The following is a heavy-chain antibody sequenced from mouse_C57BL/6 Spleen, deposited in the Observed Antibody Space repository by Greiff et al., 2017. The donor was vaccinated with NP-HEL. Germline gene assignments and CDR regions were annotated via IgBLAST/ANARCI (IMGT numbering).Heavy chain of an antibody. CDR3: ARGGGYYDYDGYFDY. J-gene: IGHJ2*01. CDR1: GYTFTSYG. Sequence: QVHVKQSGAELARPGASVKLSCKASGYTFTSYGISWVKQRTGQGLEWIGEIYPRSGNTYYNEKFKGKATLTADKSSSTAYMELRSLTSEDSAVYFCARGGGYYDYDGYFDYRGQGTTLTVSS. CDR2: IYPRSGNT. V-gene: IGHV1-81*01. D-gene: IGHD2-4*01.